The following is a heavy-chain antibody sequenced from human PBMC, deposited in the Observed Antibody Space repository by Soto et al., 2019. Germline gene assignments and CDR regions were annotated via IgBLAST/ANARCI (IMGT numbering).Heavy chain of an antibody. CDR2: IYYSGST. CDR3: ARDRFDYYGSSGYYYGLGWFDP. CDR1: GGSISSYY. D-gene: IGHD3-22*01. J-gene: IGHJ5*02. V-gene: IGHV4-59*01. Sequence: NPSETLSLTCTVSGGSISSYYWSWIRQPPGKGLEWIGYIYYSGSTNYNPSLKSRVTISVDTSKNQFSLKLSSVTAADTAVYYCARDRFDYYGSSGYYYGLGWFDPWGQGTLVTVSS.